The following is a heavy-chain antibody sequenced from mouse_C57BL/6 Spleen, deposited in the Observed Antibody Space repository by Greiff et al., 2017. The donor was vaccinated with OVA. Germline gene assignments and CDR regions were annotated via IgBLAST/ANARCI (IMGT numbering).Heavy chain of an antibody. Sequence: QVQLQQPGAELVKPGASVKLSCKASGYTFTSYWMHWVKQRPGQGLEWIGMIHPNSGSTNYNEKFKSKATLTVDKSSSTAYMQLSSLTSEDSAVYDCARKDYWGGFAYWGQGTLVTVSA. D-gene: IGHD2-13*01. J-gene: IGHJ3*01. CDR2: IHPNSGST. V-gene: IGHV1-64*01. CDR3: ARKDYWGGFAY. CDR1: GYTFTSYW.